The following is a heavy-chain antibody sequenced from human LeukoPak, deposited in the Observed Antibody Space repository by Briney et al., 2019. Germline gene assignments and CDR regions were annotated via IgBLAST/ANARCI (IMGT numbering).Heavy chain of an antibody. CDR2: IYHSGST. D-gene: IGHD3-10*01. J-gene: IGHJ4*02. CDR3: ARRLVGQTFDY. V-gene: IGHV4-61*01. Sequence: SETLSLTCTVSGGSVSSNNYQWNWIRQPPGKGLEWIGDIYHSGSTNYNPSLKSRVTISVDTSKNQFSLKLSSVTAADTAVYYCARRLVGQTFDYWGQGTLVTVSS. CDR1: GGSVSSNNYQ.